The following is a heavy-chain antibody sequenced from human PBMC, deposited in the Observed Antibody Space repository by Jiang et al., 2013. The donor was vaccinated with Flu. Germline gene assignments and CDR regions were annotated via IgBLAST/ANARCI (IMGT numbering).Heavy chain of an antibody. D-gene: IGHD3-10*01. CDR1: GGSISSSGYH. CDR2: IYYTGST. V-gene: IGHV4-39*07. CDR3: ARREFATSPFDP. J-gene: IGHJ5*02. Sequence: SQTLSLTCSVSGGSISSSGYHWGWIRQPPGMGLEWIGRIYYTGSTYYNPSLKSRVTISVDRSKNQLSLKLTSVAAADTAVYYCARREFATSPFDPWGPRGILVTVSS.